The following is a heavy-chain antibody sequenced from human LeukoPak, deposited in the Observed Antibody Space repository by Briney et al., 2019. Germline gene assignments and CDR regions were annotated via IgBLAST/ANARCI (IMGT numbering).Heavy chain of an antibody. J-gene: IGHJ4*02. D-gene: IGHD3-22*01. V-gene: IGHV3-15*07. CDR2: IKPKTDGETT. Sequence: PGGSLRLSCAASGFTFSNAYMNWVRQAPGKGLEWVGRIKPKTDGETTEYAAPVKDRFSISRDDSKSMMYLQMNSLRAEDTAVYYCARVGRITMIVVAAGIDYWGQGTLVTVSS. CDR3: ARVGRITMIVVAAGIDY. CDR1: GFTFSNAY.